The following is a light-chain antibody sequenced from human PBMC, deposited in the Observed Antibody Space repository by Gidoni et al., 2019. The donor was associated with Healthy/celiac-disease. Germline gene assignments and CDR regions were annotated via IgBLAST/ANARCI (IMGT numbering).Light chain of an antibody. Sequence: DVQMTQSPASLSASVGDRVTLTCKAIHDISNDLNWYEQKPGKDPKRLIYDASNLETGVPSRFSGSGSGTDFTFTISSLQPEDIATYYCQQYDNPWTFGQGTKVEIK. V-gene: IGKV1-33*01. CDR3: QQYDNPWT. CDR1: HDISND. CDR2: DAS. J-gene: IGKJ1*01.